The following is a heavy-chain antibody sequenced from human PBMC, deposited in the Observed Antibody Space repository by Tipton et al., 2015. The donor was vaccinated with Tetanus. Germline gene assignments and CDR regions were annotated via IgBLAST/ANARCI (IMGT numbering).Heavy chain of an antibody. Sequence: LRLSCTVFGGSVSSGSYYWAWIRQPPGKGLEYIGYILYGASTHYSPSLKSRVTVSADPSQNQFSLKLSSVTAADTAVYYCARIHDFLSGHFDFWGQGTLVTVSS. V-gene: IGHV4-61*01. CDR1: GGSVSSGSYY. D-gene: IGHD3-3*01. CDR2: ILYGAST. CDR3: ARIHDFLSGHFDF. J-gene: IGHJ4*02.